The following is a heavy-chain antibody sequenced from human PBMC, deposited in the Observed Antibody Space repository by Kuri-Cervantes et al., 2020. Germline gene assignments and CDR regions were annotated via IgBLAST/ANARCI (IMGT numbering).Heavy chain of an antibody. Sequence: ASVKVSCKASGYTFTSYGISWVRQAPGQGLEWMGWISAYNGNTNYAQKFQGRVTMTEDTSTDTAYMELSSLRSEDTAVYYCATATLQKNAFDIWGQGTMVTVSS. CDR2: ISAYNGNT. J-gene: IGHJ3*02. CDR3: ATATLQKNAFDI. CDR1: GYTFTSYG. V-gene: IGHV1-18*01. D-gene: IGHD4-11*01.